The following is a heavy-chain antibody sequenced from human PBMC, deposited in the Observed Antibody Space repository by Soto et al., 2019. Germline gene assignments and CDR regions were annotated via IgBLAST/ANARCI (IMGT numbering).Heavy chain of an antibody. Sequence: GESLKISCKGSGYSFAGYWITWVRQKPGKGLEWMGRIDPSDSQTYYSPSFRGHVTISVTKSITTVFLQWSSLRASDTAMYYCARQIYHYDTGPNFQYYFDSWGQGTKVTVSS. CDR2: IDPSDSQT. CDR1: GYSFAGYW. CDR3: ARQIYHYDTGPNFQYYFDS. J-gene: IGHJ4*02. V-gene: IGHV5-10-1*01. D-gene: IGHD3-22*01.